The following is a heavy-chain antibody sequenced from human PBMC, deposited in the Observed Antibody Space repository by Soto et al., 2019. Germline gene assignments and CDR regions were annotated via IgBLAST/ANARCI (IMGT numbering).Heavy chain of an antibody. CDR3: ARGPNYYDSSGYYFH. V-gene: IGHV3-74*01. D-gene: IGHD3-22*01. Sequence: PGGSLRLSCAASGFTFRSYWMHWVRQAPGKGLVWVSRINSDGSSTSYADSVKGRFTISRDNAKNTLYLQMNSLRAEDTAVYYSARGPNYYDSSGYYFHWGQGTLVTV. CDR1: GFTFRSYW. CDR2: INSDGSST. J-gene: IGHJ4*02.